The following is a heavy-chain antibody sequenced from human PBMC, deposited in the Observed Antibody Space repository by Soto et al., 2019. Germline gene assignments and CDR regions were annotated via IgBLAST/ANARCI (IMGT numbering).Heavy chain of an antibody. V-gene: IGHV4-59*12. D-gene: IGHD3-10*01. CDR1: GGSISNDY. CDR2: IYYSGST. Sequence: SETLSLTCKVSGGSISNDYWSWIRQPPGKGLEWIGYIYYSGSTNYNPSLKSRVTMSVDTSKNQFSLKVSSVTAADTAVYYCARDMVRGVSGHSGYYGMDVWGPGTSVTVSS. J-gene: IGHJ6*02. CDR3: ARDMVRGVSGHSGYYGMDV.